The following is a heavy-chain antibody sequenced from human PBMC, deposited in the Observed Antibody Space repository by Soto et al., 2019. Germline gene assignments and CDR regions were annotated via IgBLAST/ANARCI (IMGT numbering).Heavy chain of an antibody. CDR1: GGSFSGYY. Sequence: SETLSLTCAVYGGSFSGYYWSWIRQPPGKGLEWIGEINHSGSTNYNPSLKSRVTISVDTSKNQFSLKLSSVTAADTAVYYCAGWGSSSGSLSWGQGTLVTVSS. CDR2: INHSGST. CDR3: AGWGSSSGSLS. V-gene: IGHV4-34*01. D-gene: IGHD3-16*01. J-gene: IGHJ5*02.